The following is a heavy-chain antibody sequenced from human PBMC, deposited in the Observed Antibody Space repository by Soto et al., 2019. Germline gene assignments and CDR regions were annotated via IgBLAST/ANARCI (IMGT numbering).Heavy chain of an antibody. CDR1: GFTFSDYA. Sequence: SGFTFSDYAMHWVRQAPGKGLEWVAVVSHDGRNTHYADSVKGRFTISRDNSKNTLYLQMNSLRAGDTAVYYCARVWESYGDYLALAYYYYYYGMDVWGQGTTVTVSS. V-gene: IGHV3-30*19. CDR3: ARVWESYGDYLALAYYYYYYGMDV. D-gene: IGHD4-17*01. CDR2: VSHDGRNT. J-gene: IGHJ6*02.